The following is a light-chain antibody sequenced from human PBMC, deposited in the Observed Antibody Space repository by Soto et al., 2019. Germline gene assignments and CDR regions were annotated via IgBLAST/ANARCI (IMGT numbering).Light chain of an antibody. Sequence: SYELTQSPSVSVAPGKTARITCGGNNIGTKSVHWYQQKPGQAPVLDIYSDNDRPSGIPARFSGSNSGHTATLTISRVEAGDEADYYCQLWDNTGDRVLFGGGTKLTVL. V-gene: IGLV3-21*04. J-gene: IGLJ2*01. CDR2: SDN. CDR3: QLWDNTGDRVL. CDR1: NIGTKS.